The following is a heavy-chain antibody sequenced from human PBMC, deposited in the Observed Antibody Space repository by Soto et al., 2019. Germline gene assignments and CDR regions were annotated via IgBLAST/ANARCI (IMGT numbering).Heavy chain of an antibody. J-gene: IGHJ4*02. CDR3: ARGWGRIFDY. V-gene: IGHV4-39*01. Sequence: SETLSLTCTFSGGGSISSSSYFWGWIRQPPGKGLEWIGDINHRGSVYYNPSLKSRVTISVDTSKNQFSLKLSSVTAADTAVYYCARGWGRIFDYWGQGTLVTVSS. D-gene: IGHD7-27*01. CDR1: GGGSISSSSYF. CDR2: INHRGSV.